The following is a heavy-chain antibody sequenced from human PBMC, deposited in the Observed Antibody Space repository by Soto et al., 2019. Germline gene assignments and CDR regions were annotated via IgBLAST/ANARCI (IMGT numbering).Heavy chain of an antibody. Sequence: QVQLVESGGGLVRPGGSLRLSCAASGFTFRDYYMTWFRQAPGKGLEWLSYIDSSTKYTNYADSVKGRFTISRDNAKNSLYLQMNSLRADDTAVYYCAREYYYTMDVWCQGTMVTVSS. CDR1: GFTFRDYY. V-gene: IGHV3-11*05. J-gene: IGHJ6*02. CDR3: AREYYYTMDV. CDR2: IDSSTKYT.